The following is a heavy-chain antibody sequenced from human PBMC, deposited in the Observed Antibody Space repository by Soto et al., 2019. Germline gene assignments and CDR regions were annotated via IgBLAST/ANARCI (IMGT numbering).Heavy chain of an antibody. D-gene: IGHD6-25*01. Sequence: PEGSLRLSFAASGFTFRSYAMSWVRQAPGKGLEWVSAISGSGGRTYYADSVKGRFTISRDNSKNTLYLQMNSMRAEDTAVYYCVNLLSASTGRSVHXWGQAPLVTVPX. CDR2: ISGSGGRT. CDR1: GFTFRSYA. J-gene: IGHJ5*02. V-gene: IGHV3-23*01. CDR3: VNLLSASTGRSVHX.